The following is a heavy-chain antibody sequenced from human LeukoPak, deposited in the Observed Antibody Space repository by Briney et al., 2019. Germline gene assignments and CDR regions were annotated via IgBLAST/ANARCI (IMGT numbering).Heavy chain of an antibody. J-gene: IGHJ4*02. D-gene: IGHD3-22*01. CDR1: GFTFSNAW. CDR2: IKSKTDGETA. Sequence: GGSLRLSCAASGFTFSNAWMNWVRQAPGKGLERVGHIKSKTDGETADYAAPVKGRFTISRDDSKNTLYLQMNSLKTEDTAVYYCTTGGYYDSSGYWPLDHWGQGTLVTVSS. CDR3: TTGGYYDSSGYWPLDH. V-gene: IGHV3-15*01.